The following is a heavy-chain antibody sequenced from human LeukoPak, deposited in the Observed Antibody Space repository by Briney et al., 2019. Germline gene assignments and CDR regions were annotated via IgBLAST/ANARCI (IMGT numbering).Heavy chain of an antibody. V-gene: IGHV3-23*01. CDR3: ARDQNEAVAGTIPFDY. CDR2: ISGSGGST. D-gene: IGHD6-19*01. Sequence: GGSLRLSCAASGFTFSSYGMSWVRQAPGKGLEWVSAISGSGGSTYYADSVKGRFTISRDNSKNTLYLQMNSLRAEDTAVYYCARDQNEAVAGTIPFDYWGQGTLVTVSS. J-gene: IGHJ4*02. CDR1: GFTFSSYG.